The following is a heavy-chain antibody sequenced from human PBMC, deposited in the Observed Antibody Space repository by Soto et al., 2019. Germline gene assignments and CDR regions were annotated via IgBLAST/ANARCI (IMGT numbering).Heavy chain of an antibody. CDR1: GGTFSSYA. J-gene: IGHJ6*02. Sequence: QVQLVQSGAEVKKPGSSGKVSCKASGGTFSSYAISWVRQAPGQGLEWMGGIIPTFGTANYAQKFQGRVTITAHESTSTAYMELSSLRSEDTAVYYCARGEGVDAVTPKNGMDVWGQGTTVTVSS. D-gene: IGHD4-17*01. V-gene: IGHV1-69*01. CDR2: IIPTFGTA. CDR3: ARGEGVDAVTPKNGMDV.